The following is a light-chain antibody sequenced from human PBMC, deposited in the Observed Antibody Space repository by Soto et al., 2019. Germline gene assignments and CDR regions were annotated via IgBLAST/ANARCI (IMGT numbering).Light chain of an antibody. CDR2: GVS. J-gene: IGLJ3*02. Sequence: QSALTQPASVSGSPGQSITISCTGTTSDVGGSDYVSWYQQHPDKAPKLIIYGVSDRPSGVSNRFSGSKSGNTASLTISGLQAEDEADYYCCSYAGSYTHWVFGGGTQLTVL. CDR1: TSDVGGSDY. V-gene: IGLV2-14*01. CDR3: CSYAGSYTHWV.